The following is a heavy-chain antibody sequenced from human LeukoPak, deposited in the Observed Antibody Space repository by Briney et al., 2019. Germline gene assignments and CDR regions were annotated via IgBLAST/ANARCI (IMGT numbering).Heavy chain of an antibody. CDR2: INHSGST. J-gene: IGHJ6*02. CDR1: GGSFSGYY. D-gene: IGHD2-2*01. V-gene: IGHV4-34*01. CDR3: ARGIVVVPAASYGMDV. Sequence: SESLSLTCAVYGGSFSGYYWSWIRQPPGKGLEWIGEINHSGSTNYNPSLKSRVTISVDTSKNQFSLKLSSVTAADTAVYYCARGIVVVPAASYGMDVWGQGTTVTVSS.